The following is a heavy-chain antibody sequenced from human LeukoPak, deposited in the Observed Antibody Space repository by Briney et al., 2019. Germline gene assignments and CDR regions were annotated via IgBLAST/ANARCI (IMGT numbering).Heavy chain of an antibody. J-gene: IGHJ5*02. CDR3: ARNEDCSGGSCYNWFDP. CDR2: INHSGST. CDR1: GGSLSGYY. V-gene: IGHV4-34*01. Sequence: PSETLSLTCAVYGGSLSGYYWSWIRQPPGKGLEWIGEINHSGSTTYNPSLKSRVTISVDTSKNQFSLKLTSVTAADTAVYYCARNEDCSGGSCYNWFDPWGQGTLVTVSS. D-gene: IGHD2-15*01.